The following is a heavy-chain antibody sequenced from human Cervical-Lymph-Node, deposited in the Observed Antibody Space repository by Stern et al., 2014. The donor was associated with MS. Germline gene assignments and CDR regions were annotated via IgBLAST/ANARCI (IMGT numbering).Heavy chain of an antibody. Sequence: EVHLVESGGGLVKPGGSLRLSCAASGFSFSNFWMIWVRQAPGQGLEWVGRIKSKTDGGTTDYAAPVKGRFTISRDDSKNTLYLQMNSLKTEDTAVYYCTTPFCSGGKCSSDYLEYWGQGTLVTVSS. V-gene: IGHV3-15*01. CDR1: GFSFSNFW. J-gene: IGHJ4*02. CDR3: TTPFCSGGKCSSDYLEY. CDR2: IKSKTDGGTT. D-gene: IGHD2-15*01.